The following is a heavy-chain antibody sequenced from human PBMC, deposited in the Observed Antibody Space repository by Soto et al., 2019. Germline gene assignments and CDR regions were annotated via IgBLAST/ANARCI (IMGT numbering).Heavy chain of an antibody. CDR2: SRDKPPGYST. Sequence: PEGSLRLSCAGSAFPLSDHYIDWVRPAPGRGPEWVGRSRDKPPGYSTASAASVLGRFTTSRDKSKNSAYLQMKRLQTEATAAFYCVRATYFSGSSGYTRRLDYWGRGTRGTVAS. J-gene: IGHJ4*02. CDR1: AFPLSDHY. CDR3: VRATYFSGSSGYTRRLDY. V-gene: IGHV3-72*01. D-gene: IGHD3-22*01.